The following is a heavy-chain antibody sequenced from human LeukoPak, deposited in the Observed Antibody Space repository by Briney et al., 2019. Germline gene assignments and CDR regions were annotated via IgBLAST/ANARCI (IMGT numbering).Heavy chain of an antibody. CDR2: IIPLFGTA. CDR3: VFDSSGFLSRSLPPYFDY. D-gene: IGHD3-22*01. V-gene: IGHV1-69*05. J-gene: IGHJ4*02. Sequence: SVKVSCKASGYTFSSYAISWVRQAPGQGLEWMGGIIPLFGTANYAQKFQGRVTITTDESTSTAYMELSSLRSEDTAVYCCVFDSSGFLSRSLPPYFDYWGQGTLVTVSS. CDR1: GYTFSSYA.